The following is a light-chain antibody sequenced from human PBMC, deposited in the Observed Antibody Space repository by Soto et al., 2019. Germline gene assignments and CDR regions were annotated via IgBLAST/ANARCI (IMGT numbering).Light chain of an antibody. Sequence: QSALTQPPSASGSPGQSVTSSCTGTSSDVGGYNYVSWYQQYPGKAPKLMIFEVSKRPSGVPDRFSGSKSGNTASLTVSGLQAEDEADYYCSSYAGSNNLGVFGGGTKLTVL. CDR1: SSDVGGYNY. V-gene: IGLV2-8*01. CDR2: EVS. J-gene: IGLJ3*02. CDR3: SSYAGSNNLGV.